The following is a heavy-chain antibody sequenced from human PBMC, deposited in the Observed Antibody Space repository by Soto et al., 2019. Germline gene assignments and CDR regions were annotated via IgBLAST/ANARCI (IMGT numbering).Heavy chain of an antibody. CDR1: GGSFSGYY. CDR3: ARGGGLVAAGNWFDP. Sequence: PSETLSLTCAVYGGSFSGYYWTWIRQPPGKGLEWIGEINHSGSTNYNPSLKSRATISVVTSKNQFSLKLTSVTAADTALYYCARGGGLVAAGNWFDPWGQGSLVTVSS. V-gene: IGHV4-34*01. J-gene: IGHJ5*02. CDR2: INHSGST. D-gene: IGHD6-13*01.